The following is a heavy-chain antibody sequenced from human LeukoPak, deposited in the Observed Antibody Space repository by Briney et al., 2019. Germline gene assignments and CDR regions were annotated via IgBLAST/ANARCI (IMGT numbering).Heavy chain of an antibody. CDR3: AKQIYDILTGRDY. Sequence: GGSLRLSCAASGSTFSSYSMNWVRQAPGKGLEWVSAISGSGGSTYYADSVKGRFTISRDNSKNTLYLQMNSLRAEDTAVYYCAKQIYDILTGRDYWGQGTLVTVSS. CDR1: GSTFSSYS. D-gene: IGHD3-9*01. CDR2: ISGSGGST. V-gene: IGHV3-23*01. J-gene: IGHJ4*02.